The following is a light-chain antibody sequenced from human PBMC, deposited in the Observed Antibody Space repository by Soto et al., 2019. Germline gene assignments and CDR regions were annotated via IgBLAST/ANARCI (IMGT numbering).Light chain of an antibody. V-gene: IGLV4-60*02. J-gene: IGLJ3*02. CDR1: SGHSSYI. Sequence: QSVLTQSSSASASLGSSVKLTCTLSSGHSSYIIAWHQQQPGKAPRYLMKLEGSGSYNKGSGVRDRFSGSSSGADRYLTISNLQFEDEADYYCETWDSNPRVFGGGTQLTVL. CDR2: LEGSGSY. CDR3: ETWDSNPRV.